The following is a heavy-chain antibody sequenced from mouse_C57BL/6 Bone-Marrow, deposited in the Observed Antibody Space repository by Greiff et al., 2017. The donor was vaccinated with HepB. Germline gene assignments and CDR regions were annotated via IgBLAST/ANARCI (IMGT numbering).Heavy chain of an antibody. Sequence: QVQLQQPGAELVRPGTSVKLSCKASGYTFTSYWMHWVKQRPGQGLEWIGVIDPSDSYTNYNQKFKGKATLTVDTSSSTAYLQLSSLTSEDSAVYYGARYHYSNFTFAYWGQGTLVTVSA. D-gene: IGHD2-5*01. CDR1: GYTFTSYW. CDR2: IDPSDSYT. J-gene: IGHJ3*01. CDR3: ARYHYSNFTFAY. V-gene: IGHV1-59*01.